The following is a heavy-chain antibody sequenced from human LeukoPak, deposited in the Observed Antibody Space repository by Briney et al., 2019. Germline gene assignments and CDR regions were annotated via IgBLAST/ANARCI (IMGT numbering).Heavy chain of an antibody. V-gene: IGHV3-23*01. CDR2: ISGSGGST. CDR3: AKGPLLWD. Sequence: GGSLRLSCAGSGFTLSSNWMHWVRQAPGKGLEWVSGISGSGGSTYYADSVKGRFTISRDNSKNTLYLQMNSLRAEDTAVYYRAKGPLLWDWGQGTLVTVSS. CDR1: GFTLSSNW. J-gene: IGHJ4*02. D-gene: IGHD2/OR15-2a*01.